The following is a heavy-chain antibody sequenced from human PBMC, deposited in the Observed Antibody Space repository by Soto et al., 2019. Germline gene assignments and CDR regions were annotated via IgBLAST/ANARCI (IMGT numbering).Heavy chain of an antibody. J-gene: IGHJ6*03. D-gene: IGHD2-8*01. Sequence: RGESLKISCKGSGYSFTSDWIGWVRQMPGKGLEWMGIIYPGDSDTRYSPSFQGEVTISADKSISTAYLQWSSLKASDTAMYYCARHVSYYYYYMDVWGKGTTVTVSS. CDR1: GYSFTSDW. V-gene: IGHV5-51*01. CDR3: ARHVSYYYYYMDV. CDR2: IYPGDSDT.